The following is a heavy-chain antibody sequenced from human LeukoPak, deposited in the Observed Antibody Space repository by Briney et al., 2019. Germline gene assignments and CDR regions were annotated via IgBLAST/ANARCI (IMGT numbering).Heavy chain of an antibody. CDR1: GGTFSSYA. CDR2: IIPIFGTA. CDR3: ARPKSSGWYGFDY. J-gene: IGHJ4*02. Sequence: SVRVSCKASGGTFSSYAISWVRQAPGQGLEWMGGIIPIFGTANYAQKFQGRVTITTGESTSTAYMELSSLRSEDTAVYYCARPKSSGWYGFDYWGQGTLVTVSS. V-gene: IGHV1-69*05. D-gene: IGHD6-19*01.